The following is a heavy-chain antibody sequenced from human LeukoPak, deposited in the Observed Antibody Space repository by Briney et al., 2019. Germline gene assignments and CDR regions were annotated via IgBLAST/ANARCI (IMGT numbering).Heavy chain of an antibody. CDR3: AKSRF. J-gene: IGHJ4*02. Sequence: GGSLRLSCVASGFTVSRNYMTWVRQAPGKGLEWVSIIYTGGNTDYADSVRGRFTISKHNSKHTLYRQMNSLRGDDKAVYYCAKSRFWGQGTLVTVSS. CDR2: IYTGGNT. V-gene: IGHV3-53*01. CDR1: GFTVSRNY.